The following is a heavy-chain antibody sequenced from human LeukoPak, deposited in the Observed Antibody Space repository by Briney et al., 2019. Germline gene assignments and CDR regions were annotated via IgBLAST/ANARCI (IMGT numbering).Heavy chain of an antibody. CDR3: AGGYIYGSTYYYMDV. CDR1: GGSISTYF. CDR2: IYTSGST. Sequence: SETLSPTCTVSGGSISTYFWSWIRQPAGKGLEWIGRIYTSGSTNYNPSLKSRVTMSVDKTKNQFSLKLNSVTAADTAVYYCAGGYIYGSTYYYMDVWGKGTTVTISS. J-gene: IGHJ6*03. D-gene: IGHD5-18*01. V-gene: IGHV4-4*07.